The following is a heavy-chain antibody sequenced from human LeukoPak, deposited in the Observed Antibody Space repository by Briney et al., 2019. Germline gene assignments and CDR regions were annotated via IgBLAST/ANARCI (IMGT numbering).Heavy chain of an antibody. J-gene: IGHJ4*02. CDR1: GGSFIGYY. D-gene: IGHD6-13*01. V-gene: IGHV4-34*01. CDR2: INHSGST. Sequence: SETLSLTCAVYGGSFIGYYWSWIRQPPGKGLEWIGEINHSGSTNYNPSLKSRVTISVDTSKNQFSLKLSSVTAADTAVYYCARRGYSRRQTTLYYFDYWGQGTLVTVSS. CDR3: ARRGYSRRQTTLYYFDY.